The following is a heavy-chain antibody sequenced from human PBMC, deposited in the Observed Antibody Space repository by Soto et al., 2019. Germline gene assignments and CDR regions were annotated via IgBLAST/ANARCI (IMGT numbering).Heavy chain of an antibody. CDR1: GYTFTDYC. V-gene: IGHV1-18*01. J-gene: IGHJ4*02. Sequence: ASVKVSCKASGYTFTDYCFIWVRQPPAQGPEWMGWITPYTGNTKFPQKFQGRVTMTTNRFTSTAYMELKSLTFDDTAVYYCARDRGSGSYYLGPFYFDYWGQGTLVTVSS. D-gene: IGHD1-26*01. CDR2: ITPYTGNT. CDR3: ARDRGSGSYYLGPFYFDY.